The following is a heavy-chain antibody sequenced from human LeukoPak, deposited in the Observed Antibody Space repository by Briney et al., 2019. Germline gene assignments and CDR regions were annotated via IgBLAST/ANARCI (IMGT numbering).Heavy chain of an antibody. V-gene: IGHV3-30-3*01. Sequence: QPGGSLRLSCAASGFTFSSYAMHWVRQAPGKGLEWVAVISYDGSNKYYADSVKGRFTISRDNSKNTLYLQMNSLRAEDTAVYYCASVGAANAFDIWGQGTMVTVSS. CDR2: ISYDGSNK. D-gene: IGHD1-26*01. J-gene: IGHJ3*02. CDR1: GFTFSSYA. CDR3: ASVGAANAFDI.